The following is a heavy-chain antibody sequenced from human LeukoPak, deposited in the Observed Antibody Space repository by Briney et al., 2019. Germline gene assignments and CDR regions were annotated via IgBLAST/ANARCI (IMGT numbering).Heavy chain of an antibody. CDR3: ARYAGYCSGGSCLYFDY. V-gene: IGHV4-61*02. Sequence: SQTLSLTCTVSGGSISSGSYYWSWIRQPAGKGLEWIGRIYTSGSTNSNPSLKSRVTISVDTSKNQFSLKLSSVTAADTAVYYCARYAGYCSGGSCLYFDYWGQGTLVTVSS. J-gene: IGHJ4*02. CDR1: GGSISSGSYY. D-gene: IGHD2-15*01. CDR2: IYTSGST.